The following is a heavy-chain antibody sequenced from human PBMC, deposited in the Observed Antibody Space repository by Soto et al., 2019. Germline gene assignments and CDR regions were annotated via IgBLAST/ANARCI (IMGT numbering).Heavy chain of an antibody. V-gene: IGHV3-30*18. CDR1: GFTFSSYG. Sequence: VESGGGVVLPGRSLRLSCAASGFTFSSYGMHWVRQAPGKGLEWVAATSYDGNNKYYRDSVKGRFTISRDNSKNTLYLQMNNLRTEDTAVYYCAKARLAYNWDDDYFDFWGQGTLVTVSS. CDR3: AKARLAYNWDDDYFDF. D-gene: IGHD1-20*01. CDR2: TSYDGNNK. J-gene: IGHJ4*02.